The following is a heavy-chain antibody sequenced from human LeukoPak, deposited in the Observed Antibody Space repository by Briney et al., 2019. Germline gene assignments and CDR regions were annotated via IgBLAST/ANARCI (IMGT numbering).Heavy chain of an antibody. J-gene: IGHJ4*02. V-gene: IGHV3-30*18. CDR2: ISYDGSNK. CDR1: GFTFSSYG. CDR3: AKERDSMVLVFDY. D-gene: IGHD3-10*01. Sequence: PGGSLRLSCAASGFTFSSYGMHWVRHAPGKGLEWVAVISYDGSNKYYADSVKGRFTISRDNSKNTLYLQMNSLRAEDTAVYYCAKERDSMVLVFDYWGQGTLVTVSS.